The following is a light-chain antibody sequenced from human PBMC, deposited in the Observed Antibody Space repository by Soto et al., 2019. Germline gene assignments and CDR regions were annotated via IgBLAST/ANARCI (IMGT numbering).Light chain of an antibody. CDR2: DAS. CDR1: QSVSSSY. CDR3: QEYIQWPPGM. V-gene: IGKV3D-15*01. J-gene: IGKJ3*01. Sequence: EIVLTQSPGTLSLSPGERATLSCRASQSVSSSYLAWYQQKPGQPPTLLIYDASTRATGIPDRFSGSGSGTEFTLTISSLQSEDFAVYYCQEYIQWPPGMFGPGTKWIS.